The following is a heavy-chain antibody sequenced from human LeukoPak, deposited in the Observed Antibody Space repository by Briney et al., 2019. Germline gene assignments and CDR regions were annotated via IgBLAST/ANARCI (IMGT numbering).Heavy chain of an antibody. Sequence: GGSLRLSCAASGFTFTNNWMHWVRQAPTRGLVWVSRISHDGSSTNYADSVKGRFTISRDNAKNSLYLQMNSLRAEDTAVYYCARGLGKGYISGGWFDPWGQGTLVTVSS. V-gene: IGHV3-74*01. D-gene: IGHD6-25*01. CDR3: ARGLGKGYISGGWFDP. J-gene: IGHJ5*02. CDR1: GFTFTNNW. CDR2: ISHDGSST.